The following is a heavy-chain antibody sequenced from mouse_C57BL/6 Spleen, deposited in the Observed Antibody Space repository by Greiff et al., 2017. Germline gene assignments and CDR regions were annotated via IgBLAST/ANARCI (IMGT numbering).Heavy chain of an antibody. CDR2: ISSGSSPF. D-gene: IGHD1-1*01. CDR3: ATYYYGSSVSYWYFDV. CDR1: GFTFSDYG. Sequence: EVQRVESGGGLVKPGGSLKLSCAASGFTFSDYGMHWVRQAPEKGLEWVAYISSGSSPFYYADTVKGRFTISRDNAKNTLFLQMTSLRSEDTAMYYCATYYYGSSVSYWYFDVWGTGTTVTVSS. J-gene: IGHJ1*03. V-gene: IGHV5-17*01.